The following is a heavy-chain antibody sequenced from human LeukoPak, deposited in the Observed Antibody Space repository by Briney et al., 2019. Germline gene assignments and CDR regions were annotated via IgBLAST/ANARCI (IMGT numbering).Heavy chain of an antibody. D-gene: IGHD2-21*02. Sequence: GGSLRLSCAASGFTFSNYAMSWVRQAPGKGLEWVSIIGGSGGSTYYADSVKGRFTISRDNSKNTLYLQMNSLRAEDTAVYSCATGKGVVVTTTPFDYWGQGTLVTVS. CDR3: ATGKGVVVTTTPFDY. J-gene: IGHJ4*02. V-gene: IGHV3-23*01. CDR2: IGGSGGST. CDR1: GFTFSNYA.